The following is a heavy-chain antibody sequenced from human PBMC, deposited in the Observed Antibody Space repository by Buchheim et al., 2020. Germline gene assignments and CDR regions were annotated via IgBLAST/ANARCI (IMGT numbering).Heavy chain of an antibody. J-gene: IGHJ5*02. CDR3: ARHPDDIVVVPAPFDP. D-gene: IGHD2-2*01. CDR1: GGSISSYY. Sequence: QVQLQESGPGLVKPSETLSLTCTVSGGSISSYYWSWIRQPPGKGLEWIGYIYYSGSTNYNPSLKSRVTISVDTSKNQFSLKLSSVTAADTAVYYCARHPDDIVVVPAPFDPWGQGTL. CDR2: IYYSGST. V-gene: IGHV4-59*08.